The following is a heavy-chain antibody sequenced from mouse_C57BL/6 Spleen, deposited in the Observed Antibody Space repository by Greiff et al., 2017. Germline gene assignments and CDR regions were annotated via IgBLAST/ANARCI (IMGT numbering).Heavy chain of an antibody. CDR2: IDPNSGGT. V-gene: IGHV1-72*01. CDR1: GYTFTSYW. J-gene: IGHJ1*03. D-gene: IGHD1-1*01. Sequence: QVQLQQPGAELVKPGASVKLSCKASGYTFTSYWMHWVKQRPGRGLEWIGRIDPNSGGTKYNEKFQSKATLTVDKPSSTAYMQLSSLTSEDSAVYYCASSPTVVAFYWYFDVWGTGTTVTVSS. CDR3: ASSPTVVAFYWYFDV.